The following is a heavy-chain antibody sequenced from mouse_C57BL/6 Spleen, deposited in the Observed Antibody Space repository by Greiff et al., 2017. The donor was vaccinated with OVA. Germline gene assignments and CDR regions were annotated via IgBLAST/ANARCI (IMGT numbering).Heavy chain of an antibody. J-gene: IGHJ1*03. V-gene: IGHV3-6*01. Sequence: DVKLVESGPGLVKPSQSLSLTCSVTGYSITSGYYWNWIRQFPGNKLEWMGYISYDGSNNYNPSLKNRISITRDTSKNQFFLKLNSVTTEDTATYYCARAPYYYGSSYWYFDVWGTGTTVTVSS. CDR3: ARAPYYYGSSYWYFDV. CDR1: GYSITSGYY. D-gene: IGHD1-1*01. CDR2: ISYDGSN.